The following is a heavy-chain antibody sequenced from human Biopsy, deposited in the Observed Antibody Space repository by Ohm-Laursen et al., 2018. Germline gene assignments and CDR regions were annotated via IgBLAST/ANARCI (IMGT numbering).Heavy chain of an antibody. V-gene: IGHV4-34*01. Sequence: SETLSLTCAVYGDSFNGYYWSWIRQTPGKGLEWIGEINHSGRTNYNPSLKSRVTISVDTSKNQFSPKVRSVTAADTAVYYCVRGVDYYDPYHYYALDVWGQGTTVTVSS. CDR2: INHSGRT. CDR3: VRGVDYYDPYHYYALDV. D-gene: IGHD3-22*01. CDR1: GDSFNGYY. J-gene: IGHJ6*02.